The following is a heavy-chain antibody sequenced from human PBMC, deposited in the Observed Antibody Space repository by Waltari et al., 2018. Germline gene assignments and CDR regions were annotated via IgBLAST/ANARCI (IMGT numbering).Heavy chain of an antibody. CDR1: GITFSRYW. J-gene: IGHJ4*02. V-gene: IGHV3-74*01. Sequence: EVQLVESGGGLVQPGGSLRLSCAASGITFSRYWMHWFRQAPGKGLVGVSRWNSEGSRTRYADSVKGRFTISRDNAKNTLYLQMNSLRAEDTAVYYCATCYYYDSSGNYYVSDYWGQGTLVTVSS. CDR3: ATCYYYDSSGNYYVSDY. CDR2: WNSEGSRT. D-gene: IGHD3-22*01.